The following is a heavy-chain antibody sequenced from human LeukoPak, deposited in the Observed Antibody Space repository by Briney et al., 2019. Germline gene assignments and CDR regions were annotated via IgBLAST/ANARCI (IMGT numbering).Heavy chain of an antibody. J-gene: IGHJ4*02. V-gene: IGHV3-53*01. CDR3: ARGVTPYYFDY. D-gene: IGHD2-21*02. CDR2: IYSGGST. Sequence: GGSLRLSCAASGFTVSSNYMSWVRQAPGKGLEWVSVIYSGGSTYYADSVKGRFTISRDNSKNTLYLQMNGLGAEDTAVYYCARGVTPYYFDYWGQGTLVTVSS. CDR1: GFTVSSNY.